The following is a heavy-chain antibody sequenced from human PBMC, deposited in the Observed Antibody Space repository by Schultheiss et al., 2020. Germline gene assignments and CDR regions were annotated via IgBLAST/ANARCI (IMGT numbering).Heavy chain of an antibody. Sequence: GESLKISCAASGFTVSNNYMSWVRQAPGKGLECVAVISYDGSNKYYADSVKGRFTISRDNSKNTLYLQMNSLRAEDTAVYYCAKDHPILRYFDWSRLYGMDVWGKGTTVTVSS. CDR3: AKDHPILRYFDWSRLYGMDV. V-gene: IGHV3-30*18. CDR1: GFTVSNNY. D-gene: IGHD3-9*01. J-gene: IGHJ6*04. CDR2: ISYDGSNK.